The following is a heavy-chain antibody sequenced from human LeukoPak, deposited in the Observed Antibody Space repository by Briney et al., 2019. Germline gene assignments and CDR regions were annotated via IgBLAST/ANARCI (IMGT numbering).Heavy chain of an antibody. CDR3: ARHERDGYNHGGADY. Sequence: SETLSLTCTVSGGSISSSSYCWGWIRQPPGKGLEWFGSIYYSGSTYYNPSLKSRVTISVDTSKNQFSLKPSSVTAADTAVYYCARHERDGYNHGGADYWGQGTLVTVSS. D-gene: IGHD5-24*01. CDR1: GGSISSSSYC. J-gene: IGHJ4*02. CDR2: IYYSGST. V-gene: IGHV4-39*01.